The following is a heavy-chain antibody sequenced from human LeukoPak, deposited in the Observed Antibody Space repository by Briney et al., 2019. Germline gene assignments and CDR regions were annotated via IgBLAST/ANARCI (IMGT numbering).Heavy chain of an antibody. D-gene: IGHD6-19*01. CDR3: ARGAVAGRVDYYYYGMDV. CDR2: ISAYNGNT. Sequence: ASVKVSCKASGGTFSSYAISWVRQAPGQGLEWMGWISAYNGNTNYAQKLQGRVTMTTDTSTSTAYMELRSLRSDDTAVYYCARGAVAGRVDYYYYGMDVWGQGTTVTVSS. J-gene: IGHJ6*02. CDR1: GGTFSSYA. V-gene: IGHV1-18*01.